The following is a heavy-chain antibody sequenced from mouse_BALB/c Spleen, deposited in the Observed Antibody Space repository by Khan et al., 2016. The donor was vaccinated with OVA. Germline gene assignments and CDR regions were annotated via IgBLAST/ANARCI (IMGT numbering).Heavy chain of an antibody. V-gene: IGHV3-2*02. J-gene: IGHJ3*01. CDR1: GYSITSDYA. CDR2: IGYSGST. Sequence: EVQLQESGPGLVKPSQSLSLTCTVTGYSITSDYAWNWIRQFPGNKLEWMGYIGYSGSTSYTPSLNSQISITRDTLKNQIFLQLNSVTAEDTAPYYCARQGPGFAYWGQGTLVTVSA. CDR3: ARQGPGFAY.